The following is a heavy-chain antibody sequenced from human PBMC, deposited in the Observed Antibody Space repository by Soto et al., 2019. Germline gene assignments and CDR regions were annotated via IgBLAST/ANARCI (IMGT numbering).Heavy chain of an antibody. CDR1: GFTFSSYA. Sequence: SLRLSCAASGFTFSSYAMSWVRQAPGKGLEWVSAISGSGGSTYYADSVKGRFTISRDKSKNKMYLQMNSLRAEDTAVYYCAKDKWLQTYSGFDYWGRGTLVTVSS. CDR3: AKDKWLQTYSGFDY. J-gene: IGHJ4*02. CDR2: ISGSGGST. D-gene: IGHD5-12*01. V-gene: IGHV3-23*01.